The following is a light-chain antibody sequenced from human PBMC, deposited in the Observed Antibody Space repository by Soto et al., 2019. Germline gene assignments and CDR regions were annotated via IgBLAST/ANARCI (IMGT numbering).Light chain of an antibody. CDR3: QQYVSSVT. V-gene: IGKV3-20*01. J-gene: IGKJ1*01. Sequence: EIVLTQSPGSLSLSPGERATLSCRASQSVDSSFFAWYQQKPGQAPRLLIYGASNRATGIPDRFSGSGSGTDFTLTIRRLEPEDLAVYYCQQYVSSVTFGQGTKVEIK. CDR2: GAS. CDR1: QSVDSSF.